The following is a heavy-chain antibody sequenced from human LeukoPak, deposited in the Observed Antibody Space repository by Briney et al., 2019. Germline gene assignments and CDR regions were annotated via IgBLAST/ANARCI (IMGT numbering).Heavy chain of an antibody. CDR3: ARSASSSWSPMSD. D-gene: IGHD6-13*01. CDR1: GFTFSSYW. J-gene: IGHJ4*02. Sequence: PTGGSLRLSCAASGFTFSSYWMPWVRQAPGKGLVWVSRINSDGSSTSYADSVKGRFTISRGNAKNTPYLQMNSLRAEDTAVYYCARSASSSWSPMSDWGQGTLVTVSS. V-gene: IGHV3-74*01. CDR2: INSDGSST.